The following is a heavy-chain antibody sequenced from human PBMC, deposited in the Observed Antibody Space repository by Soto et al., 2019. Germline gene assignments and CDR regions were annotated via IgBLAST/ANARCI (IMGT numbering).Heavy chain of an antibody. D-gene: IGHD1-26*01. J-gene: IGHJ1*01. CDR2: IKVDGSEK. CDR3: ASATV. Sequence: EVQLVESGGGLVQPGGSLRLYCAASGFTFSDYWMSWVRQAPGKGLEWVANIKVDGSEKTDVDSVKRRFTLSRDNAENAVYRQMGRVRAEDTAVYYCASATVRGQGTLVTVSS. CDR1: GFTFSDYW. V-gene: IGHV3-7*02.